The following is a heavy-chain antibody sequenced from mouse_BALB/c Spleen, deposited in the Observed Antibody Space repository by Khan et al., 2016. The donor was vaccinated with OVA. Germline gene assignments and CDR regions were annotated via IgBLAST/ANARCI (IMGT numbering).Heavy chain of an antibody. CDR2: IWSDGTT. CDR3: ARQPYYHYNIMDY. D-gene: IGHD2-10*01. V-gene: IGHV2-6-1*01. Sequence: VQLQESGPGLAAPPQSLSITCTISGFSLTNYGVHWVRQPPGKGLEWLVVIWSDGTTTYNSALKSRLTITKDNSQSQVFLKMNSLQTDDTAIYVCARQPYYHYNIMDYWGQGTSVTVSS. CDR1: GFSLTNYG. J-gene: IGHJ4*01.